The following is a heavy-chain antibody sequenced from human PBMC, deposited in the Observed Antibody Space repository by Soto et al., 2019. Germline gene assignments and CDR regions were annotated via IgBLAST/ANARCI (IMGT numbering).Heavy chain of an antibody. J-gene: IGHJ6*02. V-gene: IGHV1-69*06. Sequence: SVKVSCKASGGTFSSYAISWVRQAPGQGLEWMGGIIPIFGTANYAQKFQGRVTITADKSTSTAYMELSSLRSEDTAVYYCARGKKTLDYDSSVSYYYGMDVWGQGTTVTVSS. D-gene: IGHD3-22*01. CDR3: ARGKKTLDYDSSVSYYYGMDV. CDR2: IIPIFGTA. CDR1: GGTFSSYA.